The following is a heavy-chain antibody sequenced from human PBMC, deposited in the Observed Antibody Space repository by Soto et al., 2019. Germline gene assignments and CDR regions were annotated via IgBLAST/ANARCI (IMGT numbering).Heavy chain of an antibody. J-gene: IGHJ5*02. CDR2: LLRSGSSA. Sequence: GGSLRLSCATSGFTFRNYAMTWARQAPGKGLEWVSSLLRSGSSAYYADSVRGRVTISSDTSANSLYLQMDNLRAEDTAIYYCAKDAISGDGIWLMDSWGQGTVVTVSS. V-gene: IGHV3-23*01. CDR3: AKDAISGDGIWLMDS. D-gene: IGHD4-17*01. CDR1: GFTFRNYA.